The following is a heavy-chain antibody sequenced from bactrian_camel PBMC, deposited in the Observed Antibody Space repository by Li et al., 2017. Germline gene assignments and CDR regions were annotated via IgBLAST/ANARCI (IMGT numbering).Heavy chain of an antibody. D-gene: IGHD1*01. V-gene: IGHV3S40*01. Sequence: VQLVESGGGLVQPGGSLRLSCAASGYTSKTKCMGWFRQAPGKGLEWVSAINSGGGSTYYADSVKGRFTISRDNAKNTLYLQMNSLKPEDTAMYYCKADHRKFSALQALISMTARYGYWGQGTQVTVS. CDR3: KADHRKFSALQALISMTARYGY. J-gene: IGHJ6*01. CDR2: INSGGGST. CDR1: GYTSKTKC.